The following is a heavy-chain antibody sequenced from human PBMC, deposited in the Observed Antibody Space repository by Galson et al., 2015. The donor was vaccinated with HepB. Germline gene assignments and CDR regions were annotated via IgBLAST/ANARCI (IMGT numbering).Heavy chain of an antibody. CDR3: AYREALEWFPDY. Sequence: PALVKPTQTLTLTCTFSGFSLSTSGEGVGWIRQPPGKALGWLALIYWDDDKRYSPSLKSRLTITKDTSKNQVVLTMTNMDPVDTGTYYCAYREALEWFPDYWGQGTLVTVSS. V-gene: IGHV2-5*02. CDR1: GFSLSTSGEG. CDR2: IYWDDDK. D-gene: IGHD3-3*01. J-gene: IGHJ4*02.